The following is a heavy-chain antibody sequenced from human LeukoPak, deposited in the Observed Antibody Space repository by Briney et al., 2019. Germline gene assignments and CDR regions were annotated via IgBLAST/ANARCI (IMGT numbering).Heavy chain of an antibody. CDR2: LSGSGGST. CDR3: AKRGVVIRVILVGFHKEAYYFDS. D-gene: IGHD3-22*01. J-gene: IGHJ4*02. CDR1: GITLSNYG. V-gene: IGHV3-23*01. Sequence: GGPLRLSCAVSGITLSNYGMTWVRQAPGKGLEWVAGLSGSGGSTSYADSVKGRFTISRDNAKNTLYLQMNSLRAEDTAVYFCAKRGVVIRVILVGFHKEAYYFDSWGQGVLVTVSS.